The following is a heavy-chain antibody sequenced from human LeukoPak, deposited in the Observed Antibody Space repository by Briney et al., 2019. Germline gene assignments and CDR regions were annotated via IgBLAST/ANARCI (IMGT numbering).Heavy chain of an antibody. Sequence: ASVKVSCKASGYTFTGYYLNWVRQAPGQGLEWMGWINPNSGGTNYAQKFQGRVTMTRDTSISTAYMELSGLRSDDTAVYYCARGGGITIFGVVCDAFDIWGQGTMVTVSS. CDR1: GYTFTGYY. V-gene: IGHV1-2*02. D-gene: IGHD3-3*01. CDR2: INPNSGGT. J-gene: IGHJ3*02. CDR3: ARGGGITIFGVVCDAFDI.